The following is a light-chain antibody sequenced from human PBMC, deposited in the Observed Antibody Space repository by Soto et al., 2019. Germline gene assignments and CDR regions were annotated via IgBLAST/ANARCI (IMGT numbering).Light chain of an antibody. V-gene: IGKV1-39*01. CDR1: QNIDYY. CDR3: QQSHRTPRT. J-gene: IGKJ1*01. CDR2: FSS. Sequence: DIPMTQSPSSLSASVGDTVTITCRTSQNIDYYLNWYQQKPGKAPKLLVYFSSTLQSGVPSRFSGSGSGTDFTLTIGGLQPEDFATYYCQQSHRTPRTFGQGTKVEIQ.